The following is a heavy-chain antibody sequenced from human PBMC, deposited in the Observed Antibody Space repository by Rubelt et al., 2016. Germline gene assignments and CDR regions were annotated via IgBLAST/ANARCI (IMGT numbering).Heavy chain of an antibody. CDR3: ATECGSDPCYGWNYYGMDV. CDR1: GFTFSTYS. D-gene: IGHD2-21*02. J-gene: IGHJ6*02. Sequence: EVQLVESGGGLVQPGGSLRLSCAASGFTFSTYSMNWVRQAPGKGLEWVSYISSSSSLISYAASVKGRFTISRDNAKNYLYLQMKSLRAEDTAVYYCATECGSDPCYGWNYYGMDVWGQGTTVTVSS. CDR2: ISSSSSLI. V-gene: IGHV3-48*04.